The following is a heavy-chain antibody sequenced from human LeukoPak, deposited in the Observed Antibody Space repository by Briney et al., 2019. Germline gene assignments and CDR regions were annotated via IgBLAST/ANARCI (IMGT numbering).Heavy chain of an antibody. J-gene: IGHJ4*02. V-gene: IGHV1-2*02. CDR1: GYTFTDYY. D-gene: IGHD3-10*01. Sequence: ASVKVSCKASGYTFTDYYMHWVRQASGQGLEWMGWINPKSGGTNYAQKFQGRVTMTRDTSISTAYMELNRLRSDDTAVYYCARSRITLIRGVIDYWGQGTPVTVSS. CDR3: ARSRITLIRGVIDY. CDR2: INPKSGGT.